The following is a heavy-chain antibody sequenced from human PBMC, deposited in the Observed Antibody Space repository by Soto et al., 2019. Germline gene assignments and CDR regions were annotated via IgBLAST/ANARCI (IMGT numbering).Heavy chain of an antibody. Sequence: ASVQVSCKASGYTFTSYAMHWVRQAPGQRLEWMGWINAGNGNTKYSQKFQGRVTITRDTSASTAYMELSSLRSEDTAVYYCARVYYDILTGSSKYYFDYWGQGTLVTVSS. CDR1: GYTFTSYA. CDR2: INAGNGNT. D-gene: IGHD3-9*01. V-gene: IGHV1-3*01. J-gene: IGHJ4*02. CDR3: ARVYYDILTGSSKYYFDY.